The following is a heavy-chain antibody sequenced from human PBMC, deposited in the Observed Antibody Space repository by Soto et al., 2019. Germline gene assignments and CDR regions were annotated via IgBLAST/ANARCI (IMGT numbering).Heavy chain of an antibody. J-gene: IGHJ4*02. D-gene: IGHD6-19*01. Sequence: QVQLVESGGGVVQPGRSLRLSCAASGFTFRSYGMHWVRQAPGKGLEWVALTWFDGSSEYHADSVKGRFTISRDNSKNTLYLQMNSLGVEDTAVYYCARAVYNTGRYPDYWGQGTMVTVSS. CDR3: ARAVYNTGRYPDY. CDR2: TWFDGSSE. V-gene: IGHV3-33*01. CDR1: GFTFRSYG.